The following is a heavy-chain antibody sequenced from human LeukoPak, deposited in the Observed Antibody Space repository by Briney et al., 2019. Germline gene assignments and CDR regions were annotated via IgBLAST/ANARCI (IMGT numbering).Heavy chain of an antibody. CDR1: GYTFTSYD. Sequence: ASVKVSCKASGYTFTSYDINWVRQATGQGLEWMGWMNPNSGNTGYAQKFQGRVTMTRNTSISTAYMELSSLRSEDTAVYYCARGPPRRAYYYYGMDVWGQGTTVAASS. CDR3: ARGPPRRAYYYYGMDV. CDR2: MNPNSGNT. V-gene: IGHV1-8*01. J-gene: IGHJ6*02.